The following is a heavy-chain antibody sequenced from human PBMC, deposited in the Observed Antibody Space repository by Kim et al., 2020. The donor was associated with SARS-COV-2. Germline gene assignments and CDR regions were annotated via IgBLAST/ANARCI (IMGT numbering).Heavy chain of an antibody. CDR2: ISSDGITT. CDR1: GFTFNNYW. V-gene: IGHV3-74*01. D-gene: IGHD3-9*01. J-gene: IGHJ4*02. Sequence: GGSLRLSCAASGFTFNNYWMHWVRQAPGKGLVWVSRISSDGITTTYADSVKGRFTISRDNAKNTLYLQMNSLGAEDTAVYYCARVSYDILTGRGNYFDYWGQGTVVTVSS. CDR3: ARVSYDILTGRGNYFDY.